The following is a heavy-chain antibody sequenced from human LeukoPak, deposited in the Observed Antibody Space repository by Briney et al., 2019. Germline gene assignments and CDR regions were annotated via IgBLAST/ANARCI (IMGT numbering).Heavy chain of an antibody. V-gene: IGHV3-7*01. CDR1: GFTFNSYW. J-gene: IGHJ4*02. CDR3: ARIYYFGDNNWRYFDN. CDR2: IDTDGSEK. Sequence: GGSLRLSCAASGFTFNSYWRSWVRQAPGKGLEWVGNIDTDGSEKQYGPSLKGRFTTSSDNAKNSLYLQMNSLRAEDTAIYYCARIYYFGDNNWRYFDNWGQGTLVTVSS. D-gene: IGHD4-17*01.